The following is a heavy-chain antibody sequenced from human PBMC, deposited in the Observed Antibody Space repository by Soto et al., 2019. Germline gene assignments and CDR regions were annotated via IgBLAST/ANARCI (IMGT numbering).Heavy chain of an antibody. J-gene: IGHJ5*02. Sequence: ASVKVSCKASGYTFTSYGISWVRQAPGQGLEWMGWISAYNGNTNYAQKLQGRVTMTTDTSTSTAYMELRSLRSDDTAVYYCARSSGYGSGKGGWFDPWGQGTLVTVSS. D-gene: IGHD3-10*01. CDR3: ARSSGYGSGKGGWFDP. CDR1: GYTFTSYG. V-gene: IGHV1-18*01. CDR2: ISAYNGNT.